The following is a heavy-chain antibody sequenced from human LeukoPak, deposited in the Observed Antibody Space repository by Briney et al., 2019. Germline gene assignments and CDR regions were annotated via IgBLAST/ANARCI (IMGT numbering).Heavy chain of an antibody. Sequence: GASVKVSCKASGHTFTRDDIKWVRQAAGQGLEWKGWMRPNSANTGVAQRFQGRLTITRNTSIRTAYLELSSLRSDDTAVYYCARARTDLWFGDLAYAFEIWGPGTLVTVSS. D-gene: IGHD3-10*01. CDR3: ARARTDLWFGDLAYAFEI. CDR1: GHTFTRDD. J-gene: IGHJ3*02. V-gene: IGHV1-8*01. CDR2: MRPNSANT.